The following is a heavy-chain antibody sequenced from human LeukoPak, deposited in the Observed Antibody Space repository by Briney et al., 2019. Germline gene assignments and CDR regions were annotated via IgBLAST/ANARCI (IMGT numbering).Heavy chain of an antibody. CDR3: ARGERLVVVSAATDY. CDR2: ISSNGGST. CDR1: GFTFSSYA. Sequence: GGSLRLSCAASGFTFSSYAMHWVRQAPGKGLEYVSAISSNGGSTYYANSVKGRFTISRDNSKNTLYLQMGSLRAEDMSVYYCARGERLVVVSAATDYWGQGTLVTVSS. V-gene: IGHV3-64*01. D-gene: IGHD2-2*01. J-gene: IGHJ4*02.